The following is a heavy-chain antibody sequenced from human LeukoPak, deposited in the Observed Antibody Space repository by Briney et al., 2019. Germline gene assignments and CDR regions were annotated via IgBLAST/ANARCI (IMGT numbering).Heavy chain of an antibody. D-gene: IGHD5-24*01. V-gene: IGHV3-74*01. J-gene: IGHJ4*01. CDR1: GFTFSTYW. Sequence: GGSLRLSRAASGFTFSTYWMHWVRQAPGKGLVWLSQINSDGGRTRYADSVKGRLTISRDNAKNTVYLQMNSLRAEDTAMYYCARGRNGFFDYWGHGTLVTVSS. CDR3: ARGRNGFFDY. CDR2: INSDGGRT.